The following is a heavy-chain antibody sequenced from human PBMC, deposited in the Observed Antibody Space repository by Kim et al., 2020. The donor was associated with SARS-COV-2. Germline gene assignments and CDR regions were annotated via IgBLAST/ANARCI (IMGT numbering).Heavy chain of an antibody. D-gene: IGHD2-21*02. CDR1: GGSFSGYY. V-gene: IGHV4-34*01. CDR3: ARWRGYKVVTYYYYYYGMDV. J-gene: IGHJ6*02. Sequence: SETLSLTCAVYGGSFSGYYWSWIRQPPGKGLEWIGEINHSGSTNYNPSLKSRVTIPVDTSKNQFSLKLSSVTAADTAVYYCARWRGYKVVTYYYYYYGMDVWGQGTTVTVSS. CDR2: INHSGST.